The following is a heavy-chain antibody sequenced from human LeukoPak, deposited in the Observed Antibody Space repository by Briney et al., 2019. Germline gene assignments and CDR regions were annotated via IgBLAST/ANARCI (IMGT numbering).Heavy chain of an antibody. CDR3: AREDYYGSGSYYSDY. D-gene: IGHD3-10*01. J-gene: IGHJ4*02. V-gene: IGHV1-2*02. CDR2: INPNSGGT. Sequence: PLASVKVSCKASGYTFTGYYMHWVRQAPGQGLEWMGWINPNSGGTSYAQKFQGRVTMTRDTSISTAYMELSRLRSDDTAVYYCAREDYYGSGSYYSDYWGQGTLVTVSS. CDR1: GYTFTGYY.